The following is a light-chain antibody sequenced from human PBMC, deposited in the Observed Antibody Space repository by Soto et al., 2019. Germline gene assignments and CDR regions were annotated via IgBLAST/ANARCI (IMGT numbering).Light chain of an antibody. CDR1: SSDVGGYNY. V-gene: IGLV2-14*01. CDR3: SSYRTGGHFV. J-gene: IGLJ1*01. CDR2: EVS. Sequence: QSALTQPASVSGSPGQSIAISCTGTSSDVGGYNYVSWYQQLPGKAPKLLISEVSNRPSGVSHRFSGPKSGNTASLTISGLQAEDEADYYCSSYRTGGHFVFGTGTKVT.